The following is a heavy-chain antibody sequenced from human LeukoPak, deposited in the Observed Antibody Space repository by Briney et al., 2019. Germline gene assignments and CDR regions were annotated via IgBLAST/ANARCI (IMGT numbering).Heavy chain of an antibody. D-gene: IGHD6-19*01. CDR1: GGSISSGGYY. CDR3: ARVFYSSGWHVNAFDI. J-gene: IGHJ3*02. Sequence: SETLSLTCTVSGGSISSGGYYWSWIRQHPGKGLEWIGYIYYSGGTYYNPSLKSRVTISVDTSKNQFSLKLSSVTAADTAVYYCARVFYSSGWHVNAFDIWGQGTMVTVSS. V-gene: IGHV4-31*03. CDR2: IYYSGGT.